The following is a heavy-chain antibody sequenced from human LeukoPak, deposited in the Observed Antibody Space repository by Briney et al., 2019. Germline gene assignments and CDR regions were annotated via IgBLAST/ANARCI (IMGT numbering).Heavy chain of an antibody. CDR2: ISWDGGST. CDR1: GFTFDDYT. V-gene: IGHV3-43*01. CDR3: AKGGDSGYDWHNFDY. J-gene: IGHJ4*02. Sequence: GGSLRLSCAASGFTFDDYTMHWVRQAPGKGLEWVSLISWDGGSTYYADSVKGRFTISRDNSKNSLYLQMNSLRTEDTALYYCAKGGDSGYDWHNFDYWGQGTLVTVSS. D-gene: IGHD5-12*01.